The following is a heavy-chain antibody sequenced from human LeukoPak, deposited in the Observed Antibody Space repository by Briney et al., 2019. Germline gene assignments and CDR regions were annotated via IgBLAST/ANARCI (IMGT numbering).Heavy chain of an antibody. J-gene: IGHJ5*02. D-gene: IGHD3-10*01. CDR1: GGSFSGYY. V-gene: IGHV4-34*01. CDR2: INHSGST. Sequence: SETLSLTCAVYGGSFSGYYWSWIRQPPGKGLEWIGEINHSGSTNYNPSLKSRVTISVDTSKNQLSLKLSSVTAADTAVYYCARDRVGDYYGSGSPNWFDPWGQGTLVTVSS. CDR3: ARDRVGDYYGSGSPNWFDP.